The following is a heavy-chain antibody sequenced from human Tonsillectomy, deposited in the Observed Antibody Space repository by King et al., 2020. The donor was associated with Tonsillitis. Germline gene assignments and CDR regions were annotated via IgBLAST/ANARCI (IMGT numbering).Heavy chain of an antibody. CDR3: AKGIDCSGGTCYYISSYYFDY. V-gene: IGHV3-30*18. Sequence: VQLVESGGGVVQPGRSLRLSCAASGFTFSSYGMHWVRQAPGKGLEWVAVISYDGTNKYHADSVKGRFTISRENSKNTLYLQMNSLRAEDTAVYYCAKGIDCSGGTCYYISSYYFDYWGQGTLVTVSS. J-gene: IGHJ4*02. D-gene: IGHD2-15*01. CDR2: ISYDGTNK. CDR1: GFTFSSYG.